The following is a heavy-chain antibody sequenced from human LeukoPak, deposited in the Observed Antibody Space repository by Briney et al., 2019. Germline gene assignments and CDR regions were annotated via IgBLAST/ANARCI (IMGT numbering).Heavy chain of an antibody. Sequence: ASVKVSCKASGYTFTSYAMHWVRQAPGQRLEWMGWINAGNGNTKYSQKFQGRVTMTRNTSISTAYMELSSLRSEDTAVYYCARGILGYCSGGSCRPGAFDIWGQGTMVTVSS. V-gene: IGHV1-3*01. CDR1: GYTFTSYA. J-gene: IGHJ3*02. D-gene: IGHD2-15*01. CDR3: ARGILGYCSGGSCRPGAFDI. CDR2: INAGNGNT.